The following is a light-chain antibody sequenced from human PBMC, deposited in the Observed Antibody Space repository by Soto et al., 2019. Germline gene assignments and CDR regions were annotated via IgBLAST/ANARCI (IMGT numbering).Light chain of an antibody. J-gene: IGLJ2*01. CDR1: SSDVGSYNL. CDR3: CSYAGSNTLVV. Sequence: QSVLTQPASVSGSPGQSITISCTGTSSDVGSYNLVSWYQQHPGKAPRLMIYEVSERPSGVSNRFSGSKSGNTASLTISGLQAEDEADYHCCSYAGSNTLVVFGGGTQLTVL. CDR2: EVS. V-gene: IGLV2-23*02.